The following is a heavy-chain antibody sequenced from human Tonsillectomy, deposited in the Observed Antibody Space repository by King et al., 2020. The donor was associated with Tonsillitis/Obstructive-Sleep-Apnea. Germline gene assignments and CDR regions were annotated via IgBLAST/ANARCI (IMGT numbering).Heavy chain of an antibody. CDR1: GFTFGDYA. Sequence: VQLVESGGGLVQPGRSLRLSCTVSGFTFGDYAMTWVRQAPGKGLEWVGFIRSKAYGGTTVYAASVRGRFTISRDDSKSIAYLQMNSLKTEDSAVYFCTKSPYHWNYALGFYYYMDVWGKETTVSVS. CDR2: IRSKAYGGTT. J-gene: IGHJ6*03. CDR3: TKSPYHWNYALGFYYYMDV. V-gene: IGHV3-49*04. D-gene: IGHD1-7*01.